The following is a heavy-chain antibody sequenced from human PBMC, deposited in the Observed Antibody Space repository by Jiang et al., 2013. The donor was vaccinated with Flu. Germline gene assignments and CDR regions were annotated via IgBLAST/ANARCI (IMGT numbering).Heavy chain of an antibody. Sequence: SGAEVKKPGASVKVSCKASGFTFTSHTLHWVRQAPGQGLEWMGWINTYNGNTRYPQRFQGRLTIITDTSARTIYMDLTSLGYEDTAVYYCARGIMAGKAFDYWGQGTLVTVTS. CDR3: ARGIMAGKAFDY. V-gene: IGHV1-3*04. CDR2: INTYNGNT. D-gene: IGHD1-26*01. CDR1: GFTFTSHT. J-gene: IGHJ4*02.